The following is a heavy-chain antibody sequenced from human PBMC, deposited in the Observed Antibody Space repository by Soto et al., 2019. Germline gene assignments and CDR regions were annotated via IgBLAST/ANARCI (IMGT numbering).Heavy chain of an antibody. Sequence: SETLSLTCTVSGGSISSGGYYWNWIRQHPGKGLEWIGYIYYSGSTYYKPSLKSRFTISLDTFKNHFSLKLSSVTAADTAVYYCARSIDSWGQGTLVTVSS. CDR1: GGSISSGGYY. V-gene: IGHV4-31*03. CDR3: ARSIDS. CDR2: IYYSGST. J-gene: IGHJ5*01.